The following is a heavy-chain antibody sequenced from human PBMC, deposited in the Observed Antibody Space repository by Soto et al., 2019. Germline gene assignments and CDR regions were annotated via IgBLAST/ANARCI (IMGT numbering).Heavy chain of an antibody. Sequence: GASVKVSCKASGYIFTGYYMHWVRQAPGQGLEWMGWINPNSGDTNYAQKFQAWVTMTRDTSISTAYMELSRLKSDDTAVYYCARTDGGPDWYFDLWGRGTLVTVPS. CDR3: ARTDGGPDWYFDL. V-gene: IGHV1-2*04. J-gene: IGHJ2*01. CDR2: INPNSGDT. D-gene: IGHD2-15*01. CDR1: GYIFTGYY.